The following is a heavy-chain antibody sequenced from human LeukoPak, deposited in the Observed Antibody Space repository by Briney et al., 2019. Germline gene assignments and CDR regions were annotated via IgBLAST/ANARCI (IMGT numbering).Heavy chain of an antibody. CDR1: GYSFTSYR. CDR3: ARQIRNDILTGYNRDLDY. V-gene: IGHV5-10-1*01. Sequence: GESWQISCKGSGYSFTSYRISWVRQLPGKGLEWMGRIDPSDSYTNYSPSFQGHVTISADKSISTAYLQWSSLKASDTAMYYCARQIRNDILTGYNRDLDYWGQGTLVTDSS. J-gene: IGHJ4*02. D-gene: IGHD3-9*01. CDR2: IDPSDSYT.